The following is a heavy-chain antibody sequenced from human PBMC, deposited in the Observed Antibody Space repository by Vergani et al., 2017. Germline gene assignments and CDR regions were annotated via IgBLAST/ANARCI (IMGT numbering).Heavy chain of an antibody. V-gene: IGHV1-8*01. Sequence: QVQLVQSGAEVKKPGASVKVSCKASGYTFTSYDINWVRQATGQGLEWMGWMNPNSGNTGYAQKFQGRVTMTRNTPISTAYMELSSLRSEDTAMYYCATYHVPYSGYRTPYDDDAFDIWGQGTMVTVSS. J-gene: IGHJ3*02. D-gene: IGHD3-22*01. CDR1: GYTFTSYD. CDR3: ATYHVPYSGYRTPYDDDAFDI. CDR2: MNPNSGNT.